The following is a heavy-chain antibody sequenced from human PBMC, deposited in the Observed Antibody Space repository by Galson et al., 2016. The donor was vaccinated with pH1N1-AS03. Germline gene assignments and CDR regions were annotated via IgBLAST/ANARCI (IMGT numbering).Heavy chain of an antibody. CDR3: ARVGVVGPPYGMDV. Sequence: SLRLSCAASGFTLRSYAMTWVRQAPGKGLEWVSAISISGNYTYYADSVKGRFTLSRDNAKNSLYLQMNSLRAEDTAVSYCARVGVVGPPYGMDVWGQGTTVTVSS. CDR1: GFTLRSYA. CDR2: ISISGNYT. V-gene: IGHV3-21*01. J-gene: IGHJ6*02. D-gene: IGHD2-15*01.